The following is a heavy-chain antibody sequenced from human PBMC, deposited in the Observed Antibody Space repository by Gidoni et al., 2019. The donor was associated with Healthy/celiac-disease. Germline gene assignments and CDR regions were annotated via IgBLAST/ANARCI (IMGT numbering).Heavy chain of an antibody. V-gene: IGHV4-34*01. J-gene: IGHJ6*03. CDR1: GGSFSGYY. CDR3: ASTRYYYYMDV. Sequence: QVQLQQWGAGLLKPSETLSLPCAVYGGSFSGYYWSWIRQPPGKGLEWIGEINHSGSTNYNPSLKSRVTISVDTSKNQFSLKLSSVTAADTAVYYCASTRYYYYMDVWGKGTTVTVSS. CDR2: INHSGST.